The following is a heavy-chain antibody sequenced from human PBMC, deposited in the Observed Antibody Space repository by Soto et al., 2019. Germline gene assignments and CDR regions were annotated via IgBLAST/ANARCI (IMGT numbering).Heavy chain of an antibody. CDR2: IYPGDSDT. V-gene: IGHV5-51*01. CDR1: GYSFTSYW. J-gene: IGHJ6*03. CDR3: ARQRYCSGGSCYHYYYYYMDV. D-gene: IGHD2-15*01. Sequence: GESLKISCKGSGYSFTSYWIGWVRQMPVKGLEWMGIIYPGDSDTRYSPSFQGQVTISADKSISTAYLQWSSLKASDTAMYYCARQRYCSGGSCYHYYYYYMDVWGKGTTVTVSS.